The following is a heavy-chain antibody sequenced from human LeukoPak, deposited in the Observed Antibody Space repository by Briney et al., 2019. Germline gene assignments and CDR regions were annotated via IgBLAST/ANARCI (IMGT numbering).Heavy chain of an antibody. CDR3: ARDKSSSWYYYYYYMDV. V-gene: IGHV3-7*01. CDR2: IKKDGSEK. Sequence: PGGSLRLSCAASGFTFSSYWMSWVRQAPGKGLEWVANIKKDGSEKYYVDSVKGRFTISRDNAKNSLYLQMNSLRAEDTAVYYCARDKSSSWYYYYYYMDVWGKGTTVTVSS. CDR1: GFTFSSYW. J-gene: IGHJ6*03. D-gene: IGHD6-13*01.